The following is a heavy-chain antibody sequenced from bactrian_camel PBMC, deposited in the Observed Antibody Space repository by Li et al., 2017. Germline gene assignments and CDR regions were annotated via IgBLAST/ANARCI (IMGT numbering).Heavy chain of an antibody. J-gene: IGHJ4*01. CDR1: GFAGSNLY. V-gene: IGHV3S40*01. CDR2: LAMLEVQ. Sequence: DVQLVESGGGSVQAGESLRLSCVASGFAGSNLYVAWFRQAPGKEREGSQQLAMLEVQHTQYSDSVEGRFTIARDNRKNTLYLHMNMLKSEDTAMYYCVRGREHDFDYPKEAQGTQVTVS. D-gene: IGHD6*01.